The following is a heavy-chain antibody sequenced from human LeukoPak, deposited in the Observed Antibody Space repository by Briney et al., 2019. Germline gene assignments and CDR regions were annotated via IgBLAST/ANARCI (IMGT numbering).Heavy chain of an antibody. CDR3: ARALIRGVIFDY. Sequence: SETLSLTCTVSGGSISNYYWSWIRQPPGKGLEWLGYVYNSGSTHYNPSLKSRVTISADTSKNQFSLTLTSVTAADTAVYYCARALIRGVIFDYWGQGTLVTVSS. D-gene: IGHD3-10*01. V-gene: IGHV4-59*01. CDR2: VYNSGST. J-gene: IGHJ4*02. CDR1: GGSISNYY.